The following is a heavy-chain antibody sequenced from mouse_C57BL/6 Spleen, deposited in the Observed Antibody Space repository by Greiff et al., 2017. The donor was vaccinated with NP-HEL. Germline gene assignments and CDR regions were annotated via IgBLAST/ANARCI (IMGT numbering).Heavy chain of an antibody. CDR3: TRDDYYGSSYVYFDV. V-gene: IGHV5-9-1*02. J-gene: IGHJ1*03. D-gene: IGHD1-1*01. CDR2: ISSGGGYI. CDR1: GFTFSSYA. Sequence: EVQLQESGEGLVKPGGSLKLSCAASGFTFSSYAMSWVRQTPEKRLEWVAYISSGGGYIYYADTVKGRFTISRDNARNTLYLQMSSLKSEDTAMYYCTRDDYYGSSYVYFDVWGTGTTVTVSS.